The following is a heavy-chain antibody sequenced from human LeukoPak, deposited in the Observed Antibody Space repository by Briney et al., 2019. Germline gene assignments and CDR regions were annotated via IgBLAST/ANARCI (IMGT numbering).Heavy chain of an antibody. CDR2: IIPLLGIA. J-gene: IGHJ5*02. CDR3: ARESHLVVAGQEWFDP. CDR1: GGTFSSYA. Sequence: SVKVSCKASGGTFSSYAISWVRQAPGQGLEWMGRIIPLLGIANYAQKFQGRVTITADKSTNTAYMELSSLRSEDTAVYYCARESHLVVAGQEWFDPWGQGTLVTVSS. V-gene: IGHV1-69*04. D-gene: IGHD2-15*01.